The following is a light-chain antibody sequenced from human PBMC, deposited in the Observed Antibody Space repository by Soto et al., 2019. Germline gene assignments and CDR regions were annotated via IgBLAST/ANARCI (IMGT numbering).Light chain of an antibody. J-gene: IGKJ1*01. Sequence: EIVMTQSPATLSVSPGERATLSCRASQSVSSNLAWYQQKPGQAPRLLMSAASTRASDVPARFSGSGSGTEFPLTISSLQSEDFALYYCQQYERWPTFGQGTKVEIK. V-gene: IGKV3-15*01. CDR3: QQYERWPT. CDR2: AAS. CDR1: QSVSSN.